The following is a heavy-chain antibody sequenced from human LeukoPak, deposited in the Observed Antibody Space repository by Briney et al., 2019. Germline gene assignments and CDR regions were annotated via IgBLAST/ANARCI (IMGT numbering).Heavy chain of an antibody. J-gene: IGHJ5*02. Sequence: GGSLRLSCAASGLAFSSYDMSWVRQAPGKGLEWVSGISGNGGSTNYADSVKGRFTISRDYSKNTLYLQMNSLRAEDTAVYYCALHHGSYYLGRWFDPWGQGTLVTV. D-gene: IGHD1-26*01. CDR1: GLAFSSYD. CDR2: ISGNGGST. V-gene: IGHV3-23*01. CDR3: ALHHGSYYLGRWFDP.